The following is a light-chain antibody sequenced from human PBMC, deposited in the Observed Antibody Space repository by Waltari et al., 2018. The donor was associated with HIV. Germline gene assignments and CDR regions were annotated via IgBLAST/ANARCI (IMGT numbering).Light chain of an antibody. CDR3: NSRDSAGHHVV. CDR2: PIH. J-gene: IGLJ2*01. V-gene: IGLV3-19*01. CDR1: NLRTYY. Sequence: SSELTQDPAVSVALGQTVRITCQGDNLRTYYTSWYQQKPGQAPVLVFSPIHNRPSGIPDRFSGSSSGGTASLTITGAQAEDEADYYCNSRDSAGHHVVFGGGTKLTVL.